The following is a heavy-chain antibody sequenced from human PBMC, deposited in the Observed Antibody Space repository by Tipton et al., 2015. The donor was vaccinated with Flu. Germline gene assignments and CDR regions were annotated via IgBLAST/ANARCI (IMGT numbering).Heavy chain of an antibody. CDR2: IHDSGST. CDR3: ARDVAAIPAAIRD. J-gene: IGHJ4*02. D-gene: IGHD2-2*01. V-gene: IGHV4-59*01. Sequence: GLVKPSETLSLTCTVSGDSISSYYWTWIRQPPGKGLEWIGYIHDSGSTNYNPSLESRVTMSIDTSIKNQFSLKLSFVTAADTAVYYCARDVAAIPAAIRDWGQGTLVTVSS. CDR1: GDSISSYY.